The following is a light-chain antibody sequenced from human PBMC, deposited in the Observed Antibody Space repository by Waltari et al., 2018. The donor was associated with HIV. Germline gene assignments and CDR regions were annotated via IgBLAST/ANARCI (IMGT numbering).Light chain of an antibody. CDR1: SSNLGNNY. CDR2: DNK. V-gene: IGLV1-51*01. J-gene: IGLJ2*01. CDR3: GTWESGLRVVV. Sequence: QSVLTQPPSVSAAPGQTVPITCSGTSSNLGNNYVSWYQHLPGTAPQLLIYDNKKRPSWIPDRVSASKSGTSATLDITGVQTGDEADYYCGTWESGLRVVVFGEGTKLTVL.